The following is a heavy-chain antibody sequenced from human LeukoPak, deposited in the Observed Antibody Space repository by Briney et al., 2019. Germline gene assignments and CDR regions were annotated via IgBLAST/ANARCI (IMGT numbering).Heavy chain of an antibody. J-gene: IGHJ4*02. D-gene: IGHD3-22*01. CDR1: GFTFSSYA. Sequence: GGSLRLSCAASGFTFSSYAMHWVRQAPGKGLEWVAVISYDGSNKYYADSVKGRFTISRDNSKNTLYLQMNSLRAEDTAVYYCARGGYYDSSGYQQIDYWGQGTLVTVPS. V-gene: IGHV3-30-3*01. CDR3: ARGGYYDSSGYQQIDY. CDR2: ISYDGSNK.